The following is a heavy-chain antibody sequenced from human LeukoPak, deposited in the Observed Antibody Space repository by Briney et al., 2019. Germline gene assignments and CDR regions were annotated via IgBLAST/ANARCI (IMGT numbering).Heavy chain of an antibody. V-gene: IGHV1-24*01. CDR2: FDPENDET. D-gene: IGHD5-12*01. CDR1: GYIFTELS. CDR3: AMGQGWLRVSYYMDV. J-gene: IGHJ6*03. Sequence: ASVKVSCKVSGYIFTELSMHWVRQAPGKGLEWVGGFDPENDETVYAQNFQGRVTMTEDTSTDTAYMELSSLRSDDTAVYYCAMGQGWLRVSYYMDVWGKGTTVTVSS.